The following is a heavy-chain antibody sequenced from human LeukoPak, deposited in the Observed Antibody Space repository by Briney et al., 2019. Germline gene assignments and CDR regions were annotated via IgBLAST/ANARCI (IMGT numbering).Heavy chain of an antibody. CDR3: AGGSNWFDP. Sequence: GGPLRLSCAASGFTFSSYAMHLVRQAPGKGLEWVAVISYDGSNKYYADSVKGRFTISRDNSKNTLYLQMNSLRAEDTAVYYCAGGSNWFDPWGRGTLVTVSS. D-gene: IGHD2-15*01. V-gene: IGHV3-30-3*01. CDR1: GFTFSSYA. J-gene: IGHJ5*02. CDR2: ISYDGSNK.